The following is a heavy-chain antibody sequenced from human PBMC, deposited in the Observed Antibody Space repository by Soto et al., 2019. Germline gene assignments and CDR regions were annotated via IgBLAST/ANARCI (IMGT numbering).Heavy chain of an antibody. CDR1: GGTFSSYA. V-gene: IGHV1-69*13. Sequence: SVKVSCKASGGTFSSYAISWVRQAPGQGLEWMGGIIPIFGTANYAQKFQGRVTITADESTSTAYMELSSLRSEDTAVYYCARAPLRPDSSGYWELDYWGQGTLVTVSS. D-gene: IGHD3-22*01. J-gene: IGHJ4*02. CDR3: ARAPLRPDSSGYWELDY. CDR2: IIPIFGTA.